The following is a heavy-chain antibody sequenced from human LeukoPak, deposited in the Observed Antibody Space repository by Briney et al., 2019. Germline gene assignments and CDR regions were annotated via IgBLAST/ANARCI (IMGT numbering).Heavy chain of an antibody. V-gene: IGHV3-64*01. D-gene: IGHD3-10*01. Sequence: GGSLRLSCAASGFTFSNYAMHWVRQDPGKGLEYVPAISASGSSTYYANSVKGRFTFSRDNSKNTLYLQVGSLTVEDMAVYYCARSPSYFGSARYYFDSWGRGTLVTVSS. J-gene: IGHJ4*02. CDR3: ARSPSYFGSARYYFDS. CDR2: ISASGSST. CDR1: GFTFSNYA.